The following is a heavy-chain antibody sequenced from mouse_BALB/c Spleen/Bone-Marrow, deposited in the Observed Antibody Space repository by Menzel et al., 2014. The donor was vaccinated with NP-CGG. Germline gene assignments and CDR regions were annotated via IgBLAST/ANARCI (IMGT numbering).Heavy chain of an antibody. Sequence: EVQLVESGGGLVQPGESLKVSCKSNQYEFPSHDMSWVRRTPEKRLELVAAINSDGGSSYYPDTMERRFIISRDNTKKTLYLQMNSLRSEDTDLYYCARGGLFSYWGQGTLVTVSA. J-gene: IGHJ3*01. V-gene: IGHV5-2*01. CDR2: INSDGGSS. D-gene: IGHD3-1*01. CDR3: ARGGLFSY. CDR1: QYEFPSHD.